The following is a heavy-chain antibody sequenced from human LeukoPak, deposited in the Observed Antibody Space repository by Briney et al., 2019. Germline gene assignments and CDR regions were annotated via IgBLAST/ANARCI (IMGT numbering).Heavy chain of an antibody. Sequence: GGSLRLSCAASGFTFGNYWMAWVRQAPGKGLEWVANIKQDGSEKYYVDSVEGRFTISRDNAKNSVHLQMNSLRAEDTAVYYCARDRGTSAAAGPFDYWGQGTLVTVSS. D-gene: IGHD6-13*01. CDR2: IKQDGSEK. V-gene: IGHV3-7*01. J-gene: IGHJ4*02. CDR3: ARDRGTSAAAGPFDY. CDR1: GFTFGNYW.